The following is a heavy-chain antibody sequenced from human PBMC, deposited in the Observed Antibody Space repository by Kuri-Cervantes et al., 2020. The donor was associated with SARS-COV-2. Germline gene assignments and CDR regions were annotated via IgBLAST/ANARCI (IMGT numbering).Heavy chain of an antibody. CDR2: IKQDGSEK. J-gene: IGHJ4*02. Sequence: LSLTCAASGFTFSSYWMSWVRQAPGKGLEWVANIKQDGSEKYYVDSVKGRFTISRDNAKNSLYLQMNSLRAEDTAVYYCATQGTIYYYDTLWGQGTLVTVSS. D-gene: IGHD3-22*01. CDR3: ATQGTIYYYDTL. CDR1: GFTFSSYW. V-gene: IGHV3-7*02.